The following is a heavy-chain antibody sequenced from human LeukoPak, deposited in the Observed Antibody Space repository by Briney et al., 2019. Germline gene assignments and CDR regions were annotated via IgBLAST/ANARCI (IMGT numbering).Heavy chain of an antibody. CDR3: AIIGKAMVRGGGFQYYYYYYGMDV. J-gene: IGHJ6*02. CDR2: FDPEDGET. CDR1: GYTLTELS. D-gene: IGHD3-10*01. Sequence: GASVKVSCKVSGYTLTELSMHWVRQAPGKGLEWMGGFDPEDGETIYAQKFQGRVTMTEDTSTDTAYMELSSLRSEDTAVYYCAIIGKAMVRGGGFQYYYYYYGMDVWGQGTTVTVSS. V-gene: IGHV1-24*01.